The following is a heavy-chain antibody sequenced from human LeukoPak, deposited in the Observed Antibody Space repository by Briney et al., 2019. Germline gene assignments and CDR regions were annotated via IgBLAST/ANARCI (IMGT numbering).Heavy chain of an antibody. J-gene: IGHJ4*02. Sequence: GGSLRLSCAASGFTVSNKYMTWVRQAPGKGLEWVSLIYSDGRTYYADSVKGRCTISRDNAKNSLYLQMNSLRAEDTAVYYCARDAGMVRGFWGQGTLVTVSS. D-gene: IGHD3-10*01. CDR2: IYSDGRT. V-gene: IGHV3-53*01. CDR3: ARDAGMVRGF. CDR1: GFTVSNKY.